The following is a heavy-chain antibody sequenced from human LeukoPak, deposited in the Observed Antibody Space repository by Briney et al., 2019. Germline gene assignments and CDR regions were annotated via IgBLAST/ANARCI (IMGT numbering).Heavy chain of an antibody. V-gene: IGHV1-8*01. CDR1: GYTFTSYD. J-gene: IGHJ3*02. CDR2: MNPNSGNT. Sequence: GASVKVSCKASGYTFTSYDINWVRQATGQGLEWMGWMNPNSGNTGYAQKFQGRVTMTRNTSISTAYMELSSLRSEDTAVYYCARGGPAGDFIVVAPTNNAFDIWGQGTMVTVSS. D-gene: IGHD2-2*01. CDR3: ARGGPAGDFIVVAPTNNAFDI.